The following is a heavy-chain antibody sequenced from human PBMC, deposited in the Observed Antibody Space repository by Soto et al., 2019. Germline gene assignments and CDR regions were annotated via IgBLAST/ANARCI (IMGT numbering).Heavy chain of an antibody. CDR1: GGSFSDYS. J-gene: IGHJ4*02. CDR2: INDSGST. V-gene: IGHV4-34*01. Sequence: SETLSLTCAVYGGSFSDYSCTWIRQPPGKGLEWIGEINDSGSTNYTPSLERRVTISRDTSKNRFSLKLSSVTAADTAVYYCARGSHKLHSYDSSGFYHYVDYWGQGSLVTVSS. D-gene: IGHD3-22*01. CDR3: ARGSHKLHSYDSSGFYHYVDY.